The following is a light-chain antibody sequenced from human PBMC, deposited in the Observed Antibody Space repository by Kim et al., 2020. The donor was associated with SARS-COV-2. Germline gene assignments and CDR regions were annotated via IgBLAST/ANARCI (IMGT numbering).Light chain of an antibody. V-gene: IGKV2-30*01. CDR2: QVS. J-gene: IGKJ2*01. Sequence: DVVMTQSPLSLPVTLGQPASISCRSSQSLVYSDGNTYLNWFQQRPGQSPRRLIYQVSKRDSGVPDRISGSGSGTDFTLKISRVEAEDVGLYYCMQGTYWPFTFGQGTKLEIK. CDR1: QSLVYSDGNTY. CDR3: MQGTYWPFT.